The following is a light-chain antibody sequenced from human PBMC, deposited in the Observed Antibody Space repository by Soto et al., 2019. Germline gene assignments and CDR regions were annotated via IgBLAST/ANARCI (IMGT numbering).Light chain of an antibody. V-gene: IGKV3-20*01. CDR1: QSVDTNF. CDR2: DTS. CDR3: QQYGSSPKT. J-gene: IGKJ1*01. Sequence: EIVLMQSPGTLSLSPGERAILSCRASQSVDTNFLAWYQQKPGQAPRLLIYDTSNRATGIPDRFSGSGSGTDFTLTISRLEPEDSAVYSCQQYGSSPKTFGQGTRVEIK.